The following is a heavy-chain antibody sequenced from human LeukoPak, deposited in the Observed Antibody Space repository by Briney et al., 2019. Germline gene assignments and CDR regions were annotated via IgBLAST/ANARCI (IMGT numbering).Heavy chain of an antibody. J-gene: IGHJ4*02. CDR1: GFTFSSHG. D-gene: IGHD3-3*01. Sequence: GGSLRLSCAASGFTFSSHGMHWVRQAPGKGLDWVTTIWYDGSKTCYADSVKGRFSISRDDSKNTLYLQMNSLKIEDTGVYYCARAMEWLYPDYWGQGTVVIVSS. V-gene: IGHV3-30*02. CDR2: IWYDGSKT. CDR3: ARAMEWLYPDY.